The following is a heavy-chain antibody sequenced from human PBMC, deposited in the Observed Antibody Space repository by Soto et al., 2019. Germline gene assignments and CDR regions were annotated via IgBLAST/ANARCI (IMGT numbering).Heavy chain of an antibody. D-gene: IGHD3-3*01. CDR3: ARASGEYAQEEWWFDP. CDR2: ISYDGSNK. CDR1: GFTFSSYA. J-gene: IGHJ5*02. Sequence: GGSLRLSCAASGFTFSSYAMHWVRQAPGKGLEWVAVISYDGSNKYYADSVKGRFTISRDNSKNTLYLQMNSLRAEDTAVYYCARASGEYAQEEWWFDPWGQGNLVTVSS. V-gene: IGHV3-30-3*01.